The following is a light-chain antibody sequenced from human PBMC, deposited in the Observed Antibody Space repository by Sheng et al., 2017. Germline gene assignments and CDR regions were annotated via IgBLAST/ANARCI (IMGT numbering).Light chain of an antibody. CDR3: QQRSNWPLLT. V-gene: IGKV3-11*01. Sequence: EIVLTQSPGTLSLSPGERATLSCRASQSVSTFLVWYQQKPGQAPRLLIYDASNRAAGIPARFSGSGSGTDFSLTISSLEPEDFAVYYCQQRSNWPLLTFGGGTKVEIK. J-gene: IGKJ4*01. CDR1: QSVSTF. CDR2: DAS.